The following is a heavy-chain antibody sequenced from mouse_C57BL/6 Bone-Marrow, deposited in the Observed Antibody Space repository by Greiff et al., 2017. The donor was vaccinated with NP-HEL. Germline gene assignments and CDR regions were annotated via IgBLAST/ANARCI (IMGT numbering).Heavy chain of an antibody. Sequence: QVHVKQSGAELVRPGTSVKMSCKASGYTFTNYWIGWAKQRPGHGLEWIGDIYPGGGYTNYNEKFKGKATLTADKSSSTAYMQFSSLTSEDSAIDYCAREVYGSFAYWGQGTLVTVSA. CDR2: IYPGGGYT. D-gene: IGHD1-2*01. CDR3: AREVYGSFAY. CDR1: GYTFTNYW. J-gene: IGHJ3*01. V-gene: IGHV1-63*01.